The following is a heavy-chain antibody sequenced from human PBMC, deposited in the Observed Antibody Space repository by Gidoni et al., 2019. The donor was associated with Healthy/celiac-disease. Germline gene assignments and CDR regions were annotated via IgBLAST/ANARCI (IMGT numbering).Heavy chain of an antibody. CDR2: ISPICGRA. V-gene: IGHV1-69*01. CDR1: GCTSSRYA. J-gene: IGHJ5*02. D-gene: IGHD1-1*01. Sequence: QVQLLQSGAEVKKPVSSVNASCKASGCTSSRYAISWVRQAPGQGLEWMGGISPICGRANYAQEFQGRVTITEDESTSTAYMELRSLRSEDTAVYYCARDRDNWNDSGAYNWFDPWGQGTLVTVSS. CDR3: ARDRDNWNDSGAYNWFDP.